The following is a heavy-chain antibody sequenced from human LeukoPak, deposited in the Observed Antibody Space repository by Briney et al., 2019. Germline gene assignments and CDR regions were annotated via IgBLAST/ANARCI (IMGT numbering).Heavy chain of an antibody. J-gene: IGHJ4*02. CDR1: GGSFSGYY. CDR3: ARMVVTAIPDY. CDR2: INHSGST. D-gene: IGHD2-21*02. V-gene: IGHV4-34*01. Sequence: PSETLSLTCAVYGGSFSGYYWSWSRQPPGKGLEWIGEINHSGSTNYNPSLKSRVTISVDTSKNQFSLKLSSVTAADTAVYYCARMVVTAIPDYWGQGTLVTVSS.